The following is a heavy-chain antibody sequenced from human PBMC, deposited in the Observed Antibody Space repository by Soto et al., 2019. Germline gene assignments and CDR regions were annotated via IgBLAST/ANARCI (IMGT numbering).Heavy chain of an antibody. CDR2: IYYSGST. Sequence: SETLSLTCTVSGGSISNYCWTWIRQPPGKGLEWIGYIYYSGSTNYNPSLKSRVTISVDTSKNQFSLKLSSVTAADTAVYYCAREGQLQRAYYFDYWGQGTLVTVSS. J-gene: IGHJ4*02. V-gene: IGHV4-59*12. CDR1: GGSISNYC. CDR3: AREGQLQRAYYFDY. D-gene: IGHD2-2*01.